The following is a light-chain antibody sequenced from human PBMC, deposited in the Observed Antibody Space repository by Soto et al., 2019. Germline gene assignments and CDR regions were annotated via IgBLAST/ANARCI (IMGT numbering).Light chain of an antibody. CDR1: QSVISNY. V-gene: IGKV3-20*01. CDR2: AAS. CDR3: QQHGSSLTWT. J-gene: IGKJ1*01. Sequence: EVVLTQSPGTVSLSPGERVTLSCRASQSVISNYLAWYQQRPGQAPRLLIYAASSRATGIPDRFSGSGSGTDFTLSISSLEPEDFAVYYCQQHGSSLTWTFGQGTKVEMK.